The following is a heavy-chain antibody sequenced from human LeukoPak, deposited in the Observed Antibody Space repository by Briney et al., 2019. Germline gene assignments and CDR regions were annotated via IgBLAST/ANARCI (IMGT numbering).Heavy chain of an antibody. Sequence: GRSLRLSCAASGFTFSSYAMHWVRQAPGKGLEWVAVISYDGSNKYYADSVKGRFTISRDNSKNTLYLQVNSLRAEDTAVYYCVRGLGYDSSALLGGVFDIGGKGTMVTVSS. CDR1: GFTFSSYA. D-gene: IGHD3-22*01. J-gene: IGHJ3*02. CDR3: VRGLGYDSSALLGGVFDI. V-gene: IGHV3-30-3*01. CDR2: ISYDGSNK.